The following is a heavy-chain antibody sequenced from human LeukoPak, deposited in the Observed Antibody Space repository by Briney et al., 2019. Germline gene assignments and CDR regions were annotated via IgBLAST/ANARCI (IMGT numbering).Heavy chain of an antibody. D-gene: IGHD2-21*01. CDR3: VRRSVIYWYFDL. Sequence: SETLSLTCTVSGDAISSYYWSWIRQPPGKGLEWIGYIYHSGSTNYNPSLKSRVTISVDTSKNQLSLKLSSVTAADTAVYYCVRRSVIYWYFDLWGRGTLVTVTS. V-gene: IGHV4-59*08. J-gene: IGHJ2*01. CDR2: IYHSGST. CDR1: GDAISSYY.